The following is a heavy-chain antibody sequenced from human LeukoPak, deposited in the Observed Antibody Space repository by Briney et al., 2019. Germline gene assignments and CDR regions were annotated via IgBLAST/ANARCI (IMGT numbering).Heavy chain of an antibody. D-gene: IGHD5-18*01. J-gene: IGHJ4*02. CDR2: INAYNGNT. Sequence: ASVKVSCKASGYTFTSYIISWVRQAPGQGLEWMGWINAYNGNTDYAQRVQGRVTMTTDTSTSTAYMELRSLRSDDTAVYYCARGGIQLWSQERGSGPGGDYWGQGTLVTVSS. CDR3: ARGGIQLWSQERGSGPGGDY. CDR1: GYTFTSYI. V-gene: IGHV1-18*01.